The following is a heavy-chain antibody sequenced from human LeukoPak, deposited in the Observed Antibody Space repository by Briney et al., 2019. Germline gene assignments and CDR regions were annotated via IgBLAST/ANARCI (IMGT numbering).Heavy chain of an antibody. D-gene: IGHD1-26*01. CDR1: GGSTSSSTYY. Sequence: SETLSLTCTVSGGSTSSSTYYWGWIRQPPGKGLEWIGSIFYSGRTYYNPSLKSRVTMSVDTSKNQISLRLNSVTAADTAIYYCAKSGGYGLIDYWGQGTLVTVSS. CDR3: AKSGGYGLIDY. J-gene: IGHJ4*02. V-gene: IGHV4-39*01. CDR2: IFYSGRT.